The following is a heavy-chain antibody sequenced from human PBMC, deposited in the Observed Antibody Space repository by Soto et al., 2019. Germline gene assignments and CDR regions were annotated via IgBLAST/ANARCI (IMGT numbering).Heavy chain of an antibody. Sequence: VASVKVSCKASGYTFTGYFMHWVRQAPGQGLEWMGWINANSGGTNYGQKFQGRVTMTRDTSISTAYMELNRLTSDDTALYFCAKAQFGSSTWYYYGMDVWGQGTTVTVSS. CDR2: INANSGGT. V-gene: IGHV1-2*02. D-gene: IGHD6-13*01. CDR3: AKAQFGSSTWYYYGMDV. J-gene: IGHJ6*02. CDR1: GYTFTGYF.